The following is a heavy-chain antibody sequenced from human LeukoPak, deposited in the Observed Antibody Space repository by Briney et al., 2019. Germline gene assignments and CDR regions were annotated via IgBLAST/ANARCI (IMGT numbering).Heavy chain of an antibody. CDR1: GYTFTSYG. CDR3: ARMMSIPVAGHRPLFDY. J-gene: IGHJ4*02. V-gene: IGHV1-18*01. Sequence: GASVKVSCKASGYTFTSYGINWVRQAPGLGLEWMGWISTYNSNTNYAQKFQGRVTMTTDTSTSTAYMELRSLRSDDTAVYYCARMMSIPVAGHRPLFDYWGQGTLVSVSS. D-gene: IGHD6-19*01. CDR2: ISTYNSNT.